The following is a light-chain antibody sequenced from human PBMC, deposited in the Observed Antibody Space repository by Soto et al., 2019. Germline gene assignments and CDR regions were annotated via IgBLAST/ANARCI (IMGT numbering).Light chain of an antibody. Sequence: EIVLTQSPATLSLSPGERATLSCRTSQSVSKYFAWYQQKPGRAPRLLIYDASSRATGIPARFIGSGSGTDFTLTISSLEPEDFAIYYCQQRSNWPITFGQGTPLEIK. V-gene: IGKV3-11*01. CDR3: QQRSNWPIT. CDR2: DAS. J-gene: IGKJ5*01. CDR1: QSVSKY.